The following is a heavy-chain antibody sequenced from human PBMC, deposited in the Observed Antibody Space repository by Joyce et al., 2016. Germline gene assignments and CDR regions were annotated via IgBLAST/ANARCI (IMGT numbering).Heavy chain of an antibody. D-gene: IGHD2-15*01. CDR2: INPNSGGT. J-gene: IGHJ4*02. Sequence: QVQLVQSGAEVKKPGASVKVSCKASGYTFPGYYMHWVRQAPGQGREWMGRINPNSGGTNFAQKFQGRVTMTRDTSISTAYMELSRLRSDDTALYYCARVLVGDCSGGSCYFDYWGQGSLVTVSS. CDR3: ARVLVGDCSGGSCYFDY. V-gene: IGHV1-2*06. CDR1: GYTFPGYY.